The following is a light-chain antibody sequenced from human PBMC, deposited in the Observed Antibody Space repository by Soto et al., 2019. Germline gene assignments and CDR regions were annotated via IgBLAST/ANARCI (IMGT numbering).Light chain of an antibody. CDR2: AAS. CDR1: QTIARY. J-gene: IGKJ3*01. V-gene: IGKV1-39*01. Sequence: DIQMTQSPSPLSASVGDRIIITCRASQTIARYINWFQQKSGQPPKLLVYAASTLRHGVPSRFSASGSGSPFPLTINSLQPEDLATYYCQQSYNAPFNFGPGTKVDIK. CDR3: QQSYNAPFN.